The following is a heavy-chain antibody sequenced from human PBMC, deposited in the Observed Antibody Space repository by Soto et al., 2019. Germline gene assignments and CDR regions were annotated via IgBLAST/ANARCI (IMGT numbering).Heavy chain of an antibody. CDR3: SRGETAMVNVGFDY. CDR2: IKQDGSEK. Sequence: EVQLVESGGGVVQPGGSLRLSCAASGFTFSSYWMSWVRQAPWKGLEWVANIKQDGSEKYYVDSVKGRFTISRDNAKNTLYLQMNSLRAEDTPVYYCSRGETAMVNVGFDYWGQGTLVTVSS. J-gene: IGHJ4*02. CDR1: GFTFSSYW. D-gene: IGHD5-18*01. V-gene: IGHV3-7*03.